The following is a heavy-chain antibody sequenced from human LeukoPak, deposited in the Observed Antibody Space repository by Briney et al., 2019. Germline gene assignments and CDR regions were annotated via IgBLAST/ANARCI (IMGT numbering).Heavy chain of an antibody. CDR1: GGTFSNYV. V-gene: IGHV1-69*06. Sequence: SVKVSCKASGGTFSNYVISWVRQAPGQGLEWMGGIIPIFGTTNYAQKFQGRVTINADKSTSTVYIELSSLRSEDTAVYYCARTRCPHYRLSVADYYHMDVWGKGTTVTISS. CDR2: IIPIFGTT. J-gene: IGHJ6*03. D-gene: IGHD6-19*01. CDR3: ARTRCPHYRLSVADYYHMDV.